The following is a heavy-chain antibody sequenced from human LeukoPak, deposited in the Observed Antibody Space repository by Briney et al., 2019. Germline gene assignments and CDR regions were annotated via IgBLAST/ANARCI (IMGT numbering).Heavy chain of an antibody. CDR3: ARGIVATLDDAFDI. CDR2: INHSGST. D-gene: IGHD5-12*01. CDR1: GGSFSGYY. Sequence: PSETLSLTCAVYGGSFSGYYWSWIRQPPGKGLEWIGEINHSGSTNYNPSLKSRVTISVDTSKNQFSLKLSSVTAADTAVYYCARGIVATLDDAFDIWGQGTMVTVSS. V-gene: IGHV4-34*01. J-gene: IGHJ3*02.